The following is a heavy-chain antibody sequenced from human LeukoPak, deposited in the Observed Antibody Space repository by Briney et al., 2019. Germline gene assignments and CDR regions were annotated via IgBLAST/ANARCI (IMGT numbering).Heavy chain of an antibody. CDR3: ARHPFSTPFDY. J-gene: IGHJ4*02. CDR1: GGSTSGFY. V-gene: IGHV4-59*08. Sequence: PSETLSLTCSVSGGSTSGFYWSWIRQPPGKGLEWIGYIYYSGDSNSNPSLKSRVTMSLDTSKNQFPLRLSSVTAADTAVYYCARHPFSTPFDYWGRGTLVTVSS. D-gene: IGHD2/OR15-2a*01. CDR2: IYYSGDS.